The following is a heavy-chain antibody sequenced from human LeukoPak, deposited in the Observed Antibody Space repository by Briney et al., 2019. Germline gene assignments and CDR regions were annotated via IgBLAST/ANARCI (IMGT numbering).Heavy chain of an antibody. V-gene: IGHV3-30*02. D-gene: IGHD5-18*01. CDR3: AKSIREVQLCFDY. CDR2: IRYDGSNK. CDR1: GFTSSSYG. Sequence: GGSLRLSCAASGFTSSSYGMHWVRQAPGKGLEWVAFIRYDGSNKYYADSVKGRFTISRDNSKNTLYLQMNSLRAEDTAVYYCAKSIREVQLCFDYWGQGTLVTVSS. J-gene: IGHJ4*02.